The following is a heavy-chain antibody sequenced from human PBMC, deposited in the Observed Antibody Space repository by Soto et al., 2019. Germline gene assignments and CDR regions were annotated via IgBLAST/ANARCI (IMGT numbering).Heavy chain of an antibody. V-gene: IGHV3-7*01. D-gene: IGHD3-3*01. Sequence: EVQLVESGGGLVQPGGSLRLSCAAAGFTFSSYWMSLVPQAPGKGLEWVANIKQDGSEEYYVDSVKGRFTISRDNAKNSLYLQMNSLRAEDTAVYYCARDPTYYDFWSGYPWGQGTLVTVSS. J-gene: IGHJ5*02. CDR2: IKQDGSEE. CDR1: GFTFSSYW. CDR3: ARDPTYYDFWSGYP.